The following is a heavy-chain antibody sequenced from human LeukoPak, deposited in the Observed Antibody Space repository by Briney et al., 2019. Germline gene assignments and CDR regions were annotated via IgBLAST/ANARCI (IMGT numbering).Heavy chain of an antibody. CDR2: IRSSGSTI. CDR3: ARDGCSGGSCED. CDR1: GFTFSSYE. Sequence: GGSLRLSCAASGFTFSSYEMNRVRQAPGKGLEWVSYIRSSGSTICYADSVKGRFTISRDNAKNSLYLQMDSLRAEDTAVYYCARDGCSGGSCEDWGQGTLVTVSS. J-gene: IGHJ4*02. D-gene: IGHD2-15*01. V-gene: IGHV3-48*03.